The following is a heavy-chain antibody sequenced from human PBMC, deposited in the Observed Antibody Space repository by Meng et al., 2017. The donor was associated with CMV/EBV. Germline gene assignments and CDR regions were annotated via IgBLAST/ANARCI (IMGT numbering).Heavy chain of an antibody. CDR1: GGSISSSSYY. Sequence: QLQPQESGPGLVKPSETLSLTCTVSGGSISSSSYYWGWIRQPPGKGPEWIGSIYYSGSTYYNPSLKSRVTISVDTSKNQFSLKLSSVTAADTAVYYCARDYGDLRQDYWGQGTLVTVSS. J-gene: IGHJ4*02. CDR2: IYYSGST. V-gene: IGHV4-39*07. CDR3: ARDYGDLRQDY. D-gene: IGHD4-17*01.